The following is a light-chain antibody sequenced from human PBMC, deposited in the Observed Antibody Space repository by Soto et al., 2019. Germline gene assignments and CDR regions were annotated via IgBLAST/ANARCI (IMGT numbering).Light chain of an antibody. CDR3: QQYNSYPWT. V-gene: IGKV1-5*01. Sequence: IQMTHSPSTLSASVGARVTLTCRASQSISSWLAWYQQKPGKAPKLLIYDASSLESGVPSRFSGSGSGTEFTLTISSLQPDDFATYYCQQYNSYPWTFGQGTKV. J-gene: IGKJ1*01. CDR1: QSISSW. CDR2: DAS.